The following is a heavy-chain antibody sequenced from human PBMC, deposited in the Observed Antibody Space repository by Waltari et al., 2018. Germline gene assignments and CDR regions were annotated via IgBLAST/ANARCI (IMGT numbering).Heavy chain of an antibody. CDR1: GYSISSGYY. V-gene: IGHV4-38-2*02. Sequence: QVQLQESGPGLVKPSETLSLTCAVSGYSISSGYYWGWIRQPQGKGLEWIGSIYHSGSTYYNPSLKSRVTISGDTSKNQFSLKLSSVTAADTAVYYCARERPYYDFWSGYYIGYFDLWGRGTLVTVSS. CDR2: IYHSGST. D-gene: IGHD3-3*01. J-gene: IGHJ2*01. CDR3: ARERPYYDFWSGYYIGYFDL.